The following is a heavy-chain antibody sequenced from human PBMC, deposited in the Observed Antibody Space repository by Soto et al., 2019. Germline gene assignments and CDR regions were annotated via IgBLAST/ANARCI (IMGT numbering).Heavy chain of an antibody. V-gene: IGHV1-69*01. Sequence: QVQLVQSGAEVKKPGSSVKVSCKASGGTFSSYSINWVRQAPGQGLEWMGEIIPIFGTANYAQKFQGRVTITADEPTSTAYMQLSSRRSEDTAVYYCARDGGRHSGGIDYWGQGTLVTVSS. CDR3: ARDGGRHSGGIDY. J-gene: IGHJ4*02. CDR1: GGTFSSYS. CDR2: IIPIFGTA. D-gene: IGHD2-15*01.